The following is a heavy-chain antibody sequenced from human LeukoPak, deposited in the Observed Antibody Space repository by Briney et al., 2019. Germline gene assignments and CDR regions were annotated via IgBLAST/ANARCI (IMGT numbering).Heavy chain of an antibody. CDR3: ARVLTGYDILTYYYYYGMDV. Sequence: GGSLRLSCAASGFTFSTYWMFWVRQAPGKGLVWVSRISRDGKTTTYADSVKGRFTISRDNAKNTLYLQMNSLRAEDTAVYYCARVLTGYDILTYYYYYGMDVWGQGTTVTVSS. D-gene: IGHD3-9*01. CDR1: GFTFSTYW. V-gene: IGHV3-74*01. CDR2: ISRDGKTT. J-gene: IGHJ6*02.